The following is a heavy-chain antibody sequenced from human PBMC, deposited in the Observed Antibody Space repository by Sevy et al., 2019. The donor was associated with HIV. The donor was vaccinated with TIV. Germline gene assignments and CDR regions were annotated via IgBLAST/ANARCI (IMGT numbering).Heavy chain of an antibody. J-gene: IGHJ3*02. Sequence: ETLSLTCAVYGGSFSGYYWSWIRQPPGKGLEWIGEINHSGSTNYNPSLKSRVTISVDTSKNQFSLKLSSVTAADTAVYYCARGIYGDTGDAFDIWGQGTMVTVSS. CDR1: GGSFSGYY. CDR3: ARGIYGDTGDAFDI. D-gene: IGHD4-17*01. V-gene: IGHV4-34*01. CDR2: INHSGST.